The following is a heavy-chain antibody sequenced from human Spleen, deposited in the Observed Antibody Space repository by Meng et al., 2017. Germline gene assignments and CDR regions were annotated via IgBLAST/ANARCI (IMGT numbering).Heavy chain of an antibody. D-gene: IGHD4-11*01. V-gene: IGHV4-34*01. CDR2: INHSGST. Sequence: QVLHQQWGAGLLKPSETLSLSCVVSGGSFSDYYWSWIRQPPGKGLEWIGEINHSGSTNYNPSLESRATISVDTSQNNLSLKLSSVTAADSAVYYCARGPTTMAHDFDYWGQGTLVTVSS. CDR1: GGSFSDYY. J-gene: IGHJ4*02. CDR3: ARGPTTMAHDFDY.